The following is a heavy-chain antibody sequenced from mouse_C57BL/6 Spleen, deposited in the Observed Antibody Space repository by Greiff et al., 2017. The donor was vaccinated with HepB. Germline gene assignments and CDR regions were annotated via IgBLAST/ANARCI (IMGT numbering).Heavy chain of an antibody. CDR2: IYPGSGST. Sequence: QVQLQQPGAELVKPGASVKMSCKASGYTFTSYWITWVKQRPGQGLEWIGDIYPGSGSTNYNEKFKSKATLTVDTSSSTAYMQLSSLTSEDSAVYYCASSYYYRSKGSDYFDYWGQGTTLTVSS. D-gene: IGHD1-1*01. J-gene: IGHJ2*01. V-gene: IGHV1-55*01. CDR1: GYTFTSYW. CDR3: ASSYYYRSKGSDYFDY.